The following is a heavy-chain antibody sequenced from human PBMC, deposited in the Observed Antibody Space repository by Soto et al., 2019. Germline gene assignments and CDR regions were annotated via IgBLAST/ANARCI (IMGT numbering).Heavy chain of an antibody. J-gene: IGHJ4*02. CDR2: ISYDGSNK. CDR1: GFTFSSYG. CDR3: AKDKFVIAAAGYYFDY. Sequence: GGSLRLSCAASGFTFSSYGMHWVRQAPGKGLEWVAVISYDGSNKYYADSVKGRFTISRDNSKNTLYLQMNSLRAEDTAVYYCAKDKFVIAAAGYYFDYWGKGTLVTVSS. D-gene: IGHD6-13*01. V-gene: IGHV3-30*18.